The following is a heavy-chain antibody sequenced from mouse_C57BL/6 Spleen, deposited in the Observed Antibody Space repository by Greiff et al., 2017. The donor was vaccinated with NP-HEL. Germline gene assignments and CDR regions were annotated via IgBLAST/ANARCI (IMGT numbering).Heavy chain of an antibody. V-gene: IGHV14-2*01. CDR1: GFNIKDYY. J-gene: IGHJ3*01. Sequence: EVQLQQSGAELVKPGASVKLSCTASGFNIKDYYMHWVKQRTEQGLEWIGRIDPEDGETKSAPKFQGKATITADTSSNTAYLQLSSLTSEDTAVYYCARSRYYGSNDLFAYWGQRTLVTVSA. CDR2: IDPEDGET. CDR3: ARSRYYGSNDLFAY. D-gene: IGHD1-1*01.